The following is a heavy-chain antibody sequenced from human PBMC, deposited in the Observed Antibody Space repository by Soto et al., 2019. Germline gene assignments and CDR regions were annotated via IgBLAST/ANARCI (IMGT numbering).Heavy chain of an antibody. CDR2: IIPIFGTA. Sequence: QVQLVQSGAEVKKPGSSVKVSCKASGGTFSSYAISWVRQAPGQGLEWMGGIIPIFGTANYAQKFQGRVTITADESASTAYMELSSLRSEDTAVYYCARGGWYSSSWYGWFDPWGQGTLVTVSS. J-gene: IGHJ5*02. CDR1: GGTFSSYA. V-gene: IGHV1-69*01. CDR3: ARGGWYSSSWYGWFDP. D-gene: IGHD6-13*01.